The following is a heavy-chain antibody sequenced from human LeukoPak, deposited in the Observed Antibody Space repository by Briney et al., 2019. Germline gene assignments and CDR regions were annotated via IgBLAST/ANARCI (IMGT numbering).Heavy chain of an antibody. CDR2: IYYSGSA. CDR1: DDSVSSYY. V-gene: IGHV4-59*02. CDR3: ARLRYYYYYAMDV. J-gene: IGHJ6*02. Sequence: SETLSLTCTVSDDSVSSYYWTWIRQPPGKGLEWIGYIYYSGSANYNSSLKSRLTISLDTSKSQFSLMLSSVTAADTAVYYRARLRYYYYYAMDVWGQGTTVIVSS.